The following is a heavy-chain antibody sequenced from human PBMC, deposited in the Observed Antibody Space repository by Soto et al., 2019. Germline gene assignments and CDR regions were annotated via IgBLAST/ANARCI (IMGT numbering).Heavy chain of an antibody. Sequence: GASVKVSCKASGGTFSSYAISWVRQAPGQGLEWMGGIIPIFGTANYAQKFQGRVTITADESTSTAYMELSSLRSEDTAVYYCARDRDGYDILTGYYTCWFDPRGQGTLVTVSS. CDR3: ARDRDGYDILTGYYTCWFDP. V-gene: IGHV1-69*13. CDR1: GGTFSSYA. CDR2: IIPIFGTA. D-gene: IGHD3-9*01. J-gene: IGHJ5*02.